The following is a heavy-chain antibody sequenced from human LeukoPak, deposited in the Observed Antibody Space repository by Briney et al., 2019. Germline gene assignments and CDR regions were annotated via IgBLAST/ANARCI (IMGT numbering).Heavy chain of an antibody. J-gene: IGHJ3*02. Sequence: PSETLSLTCAVYGGSFSGYYWSWIRQPPGKGLEWIGEIDHSGSTNYSPSLKSRVTISVDTSKNQFSLKLSSVTAADTAVYYCARDVFGQLDSHYYDSRGDAFDIWGQGTMVTVSS. V-gene: IGHV4-34*01. CDR1: GGSFSGYY. CDR3: ARDVFGQLDSHYYDSRGDAFDI. D-gene: IGHD3-22*01. CDR2: IDHSGST.